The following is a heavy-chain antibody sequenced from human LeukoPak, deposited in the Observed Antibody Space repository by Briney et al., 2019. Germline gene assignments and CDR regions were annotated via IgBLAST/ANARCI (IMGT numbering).Heavy chain of an antibody. V-gene: IGHV3-30*04. J-gene: IGHJ4*02. CDR3: ARDISTGWSIKYFFDY. D-gene: IGHD6-19*01. CDR1: GGSISSSSYY. CDR2: ISYDGITE. Sequence: LSLTCTVSGGSISSSSYYWGWIRQPPGKGLEWVAIISYDGITEDYSDSVKGRFTISRDNFKNTLFLQMNSLRDEDTAVYYCARDISTGWSIKYFFDYWGQGTLVTVSS.